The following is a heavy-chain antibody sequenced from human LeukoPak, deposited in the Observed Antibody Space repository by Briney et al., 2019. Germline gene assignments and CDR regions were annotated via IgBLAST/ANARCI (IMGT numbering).Heavy chain of an antibody. Sequence: PGGSLRLSCAASGFTFSNAWMSWVRQAPGKGLEWVGRIKTKTDGGTTDYAAPVKGRFTISRDDSKNTLYLLMNSLKTEDTAVYYCTTEVLEGATGGTFDIWGQGTIVTVSS. J-gene: IGHJ3*02. V-gene: IGHV3-15*01. CDR1: GFTFSNAW. D-gene: IGHD2-15*01. CDR2: IKTKTDGGTT. CDR3: TTEVLEGATGGTFDI.